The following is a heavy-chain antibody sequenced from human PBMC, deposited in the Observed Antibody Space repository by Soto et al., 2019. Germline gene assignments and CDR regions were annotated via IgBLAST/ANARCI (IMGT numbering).Heavy chain of an antibody. J-gene: IGHJ1*01. CDR3: AKDKTSGSYPEVEYFQD. CDR2: ISYDGSNK. Sequence: EQLLESGGDLVQPGGSLRLSCAASGFTFSSYSMHWVRQAPGKGLEWVAVISYDGSNKYYADSVKGRFTISRDNSKNTLYLQMNSLRAEDTAVYYCAKDKTSGSYPEVEYFQDWGQGTLVTVSS. V-gene: IGHV3-30*18. D-gene: IGHD1-26*01. CDR1: GFTFSSYS.